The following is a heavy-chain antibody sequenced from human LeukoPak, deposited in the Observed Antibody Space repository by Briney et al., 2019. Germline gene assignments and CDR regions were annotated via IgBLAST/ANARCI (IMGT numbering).Heavy chain of an antibody. J-gene: IGHJ4*02. Sequence: SETLSLTCTVSGGSISSSSYYWGWIRQPPGKGLEWIVSIYYSGSTYYNPSLKSRVTISVDTSKNQFSLKLSSVTDADTAVYYCARLGAGHSYGYLFDYWGQGTLVTVSP. CDR1: GGSISSSSYY. V-gene: IGHV4-39*01. CDR3: ARLGAGHSYGYLFDY. CDR2: IYYSGST. D-gene: IGHD5-18*01.